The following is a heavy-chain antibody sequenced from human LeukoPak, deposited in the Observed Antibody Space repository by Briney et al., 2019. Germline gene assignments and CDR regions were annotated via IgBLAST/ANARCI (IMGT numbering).Heavy chain of an antibody. Sequence: SETLSLTCTVSGYSISSGYYWGWIRQPPGKGLEWIGSIYHSGRTFYNPSLKSRVTISVDTSKNQFSLKLTSVTAADTAVYYCARQTGSGLFILPGGQGTLVTVSS. CDR2: IYHSGRT. V-gene: IGHV4-38-2*02. J-gene: IGHJ4*02. CDR1: GYSISSGYY. CDR3: ARQTGSGLFILP. D-gene: IGHD3/OR15-3a*01.